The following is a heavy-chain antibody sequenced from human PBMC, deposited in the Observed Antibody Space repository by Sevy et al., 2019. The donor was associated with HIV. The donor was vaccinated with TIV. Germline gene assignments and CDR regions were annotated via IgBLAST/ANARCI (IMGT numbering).Heavy chain of an antibody. J-gene: IGHJ4*02. D-gene: IGHD3-10*01. CDR1: GFTFSSYS. CDR2: ISSSSSTI. Sequence: GGSLRLSCAASGFTFSSYSMNWVRQAPGKGLEWVSYISSSSSTIYYADSVKGRFTISRDNAKNSLYLQMNSLRDEDTAVNYCAREALNYYGSGSYYLDYWGQGTLVTVSS. V-gene: IGHV3-48*02. CDR3: AREALNYYGSGSYYLDY.